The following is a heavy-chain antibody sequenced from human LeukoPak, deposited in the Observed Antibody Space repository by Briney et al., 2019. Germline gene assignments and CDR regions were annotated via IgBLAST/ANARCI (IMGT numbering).Heavy chain of an antibody. CDR3: ARVLYGDNALYYFDY. CDR1: GGSIRSDDYY. D-gene: IGHD4-17*01. CDR2: IYHSGST. J-gene: IGHJ4*02. V-gene: IGHV4-31*03. Sequence: SQTLSLTCTVSGGSIRSDDYYWSWVRQHPGKGLEWMGYIYHSGSTDYNPSLKSRVTVSLDTSKNQFSLKLTSVTAADTAVYYCARVLYGDNALYYFDYWGQGILVTVSS.